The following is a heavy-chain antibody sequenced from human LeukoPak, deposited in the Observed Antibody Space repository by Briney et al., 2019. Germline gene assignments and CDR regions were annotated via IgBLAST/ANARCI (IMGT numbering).Heavy chain of an antibody. J-gene: IGHJ3*02. CDR2: INHSGST. V-gene: IGHV4-34*01. Sequence: PSETLSLTCAVYGGSFSGYYWSWIRQPPGKGLEWIGEINHSGSTNYNPSLKSRVTISVDTSKNQFSLKLSSVTAADTAVYYRARVLPSYDYVWGSYRPGDAFDIWGQGTMVTVSS. CDR3: ARVLPSYDYVWGSYRPGDAFDI. CDR1: GGSFSGYY. D-gene: IGHD3-16*02.